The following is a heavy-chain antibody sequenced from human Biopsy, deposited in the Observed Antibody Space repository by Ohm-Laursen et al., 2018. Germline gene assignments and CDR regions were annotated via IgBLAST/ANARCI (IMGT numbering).Heavy chain of an antibody. CDR1: GYSISSGYY. Sequence: TLPLTCVVSGYSISSGYYWGWIRQPPGKGLEWIGSIYHSGSTYYNPSLKSRVTISVDTSKNQFSLKLSSVTAADTAGYYCARGQALKSFDYWGQGTLVTVSS. V-gene: IGHV4-38-2*01. J-gene: IGHJ4*02. CDR2: IYHSGST. CDR3: ARGQALKSFDY.